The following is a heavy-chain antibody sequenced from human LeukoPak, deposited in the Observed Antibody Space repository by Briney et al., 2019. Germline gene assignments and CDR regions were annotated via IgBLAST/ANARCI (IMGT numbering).Heavy chain of an antibody. D-gene: IGHD3-9*01. CDR1: GFTFSSHE. CDR2: ISSSGSTI. V-gene: IGHV3-48*03. Sequence: PGGSLRLSCAVSGFTFSSHEMNWVRQAPGKGLEWVSYISSSGSTIYYADSVKGRFTISRDNSKNTLYLQMNSLRAEDTAVYYCAKAFYDILTGYYVDAFDIWGQGTMVTVSS. CDR3: AKAFYDILTGYYVDAFDI. J-gene: IGHJ3*02.